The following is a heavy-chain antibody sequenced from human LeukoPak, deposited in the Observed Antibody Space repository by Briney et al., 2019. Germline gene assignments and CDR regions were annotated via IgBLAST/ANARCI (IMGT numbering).Heavy chain of an antibody. CDR2: ISYDGSNK. D-gene: IGHD3-10*01. Sequence: HPGRSLRLSCAASGFTFSSYAMHWVRQAPGKGLEWVAVISYDGSNKYYADSVKGRFTISRDNSKNTLYLQMNSLRAEDTAVYYCAKGVWFGELSLGQTDYWGQGTLATVSS. J-gene: IGHJ4*02. V-gene: IGHV3-30*04. CDR3: AKGVWFGELSLGQTDY. CDR1: GFTFSSYA.